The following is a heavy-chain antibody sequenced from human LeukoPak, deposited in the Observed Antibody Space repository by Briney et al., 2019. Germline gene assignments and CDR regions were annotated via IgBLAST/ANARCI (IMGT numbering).Heavy chain of an antibody. J-gene: IGHJ4*02. CDR3: VYWRGYVIGWSGPCDQ. Sequence: ASVKISCKASGYTFTGHYMHWVRQAPGQGPEWMGWIDPNSGGRNYAQKFQGRVTMTRDTSITTAYLELRSLRYDDTDVYFCVYWRGYVIGWSGPCDQGGEGTLVTVS. CDR1: GYTFTGHY. CDR2: IDPNSGGR. D-gene: IGHD6-19*01. V-gene: IGHV1-2*02.